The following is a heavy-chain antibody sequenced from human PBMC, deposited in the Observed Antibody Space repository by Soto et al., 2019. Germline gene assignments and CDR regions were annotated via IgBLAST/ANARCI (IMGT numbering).Heavy chain of an antibody. Sequence: EVQLLESGGGLVQPGGSLRLSCAASGFTFSSYAMNWVRQAPGKGLEWVSAISVSVSNTYYADSVKGRFTISRDNPKNTKYMQMNSLRAVGTAICYCANVVCYCSGESGPPPVYGGQGPWVTVSS. V-gene: IGHV3-23*01. CDR3: ANVVCYCSGESGPPPVY. D-gene: IGHD2-15*01. CDR1: GFTFSSYA. CDR2: ISVSVSNT. J-gene: IGHJ4*02.